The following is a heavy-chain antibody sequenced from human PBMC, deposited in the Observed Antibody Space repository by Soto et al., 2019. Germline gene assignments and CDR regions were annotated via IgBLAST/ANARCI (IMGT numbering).Heavy chain of an antibody. Sequence: QITLKESGPTLVKPTQTLTLTCTFSGFSLSTSGAGVGWIRQPPGKALEWLALIYWDDDKRYSPSLKSRLTITKATSKNQVVLTMAKMDPVDTATYYCADSFDVGYGSGSYFDYWGQGTLVTVSS. D-gene: IGHD3-10*01. CDR3: ADSFDVGYGSGSYFDY. CDR2: IYWDDDK. CDR1: GFSLSTSGAG. J-gene: IGHJ4*02. V-gene: IGHV2-5*02.